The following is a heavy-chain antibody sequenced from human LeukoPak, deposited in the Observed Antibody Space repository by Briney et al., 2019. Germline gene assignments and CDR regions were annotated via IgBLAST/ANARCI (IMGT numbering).Heavy chain of an antibody. CDR2: IYYSGSI. D-gene: IGHD6-13*01. V-gene: IGHV4-39*07. J-gene: IGHJ4*02. Sequence: SETLSLTCTVSGGSISSSSYYWGWIRQPPGKGLEWIGSIYYSGSIYYNPSLKSRVTISVDTSKNQFSLKLSSVTAADTAVYYCAREGSSSGGYWGQGTLVTVSS. CDR3: AREGSSSGGY. CDR1: GGSISSSSYY.